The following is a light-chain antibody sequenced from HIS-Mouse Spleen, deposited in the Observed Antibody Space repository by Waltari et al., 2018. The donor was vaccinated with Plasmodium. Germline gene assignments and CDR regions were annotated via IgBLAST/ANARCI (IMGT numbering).Light chain of an antibody. J-gene: IGLJ3*02. CDR2: EDS. CDR3: YSTDSSGNHRV. CDR1: ALPKKL. V-gene: IGLV3-10*01. Sequence: SYELTQPPSVSVSPGQTARITRSGDALPKKLAYWYQQKSGQAPVLVTYEDSKPPSGIPERFSGSSSGTMATLTISGAQVEDEADYYCYSTDSSGNHRVFGGGTKLTVL.